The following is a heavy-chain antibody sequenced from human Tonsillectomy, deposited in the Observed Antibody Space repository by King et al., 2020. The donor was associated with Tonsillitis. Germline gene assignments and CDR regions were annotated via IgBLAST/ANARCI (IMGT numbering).Heavy chain of an antibody. Sequence: LQLQESGPGLVKPSETLSLTCYVSGASIRSSHYYWGWIRQPPGKGLEWIGSAYHSGSASYNSSLKSRVTISVDTSKNQFSLNLTSVTAADTAVYYCVRVWDTTNFHWGQGTLVTVSS. J-gene: IGHJ4*02. V-gene: IGHV4-39*07. CDR3: VRVWDTTNFH. CDR2: AYHSGSA. CDR1: GASIRSSHYY. D-gene: IGHD2/OR15-2a*01.